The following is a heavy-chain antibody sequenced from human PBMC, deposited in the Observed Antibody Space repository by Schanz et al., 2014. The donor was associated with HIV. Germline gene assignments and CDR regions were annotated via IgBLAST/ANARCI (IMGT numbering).Heavy chain of an antibody. CDR1: GGTFSSYA. D-gene: IGHD4-4*01. CDR2: FIPIFGTT. Sequence: QVQLVQSGAEVKKPGSSVKVSRKASGGTFSSYAISWVRQAPGQGLEWMGGFIPIFGTTNYAQKFQGRVTITADESTSTTYLELSSLRSEDTAVYYCASQYSNYDSSRRYHWYFDLWGRGTLVTVSS. J-gene: IGHJ2*01. V-gene: IGHV1-69*01. CDR3: ASQYSNYDSSRRYHWYFDL.